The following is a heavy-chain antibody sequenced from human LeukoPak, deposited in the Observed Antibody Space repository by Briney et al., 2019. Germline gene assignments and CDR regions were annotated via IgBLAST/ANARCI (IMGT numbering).Heavy chain of an antibody. CDR2: IYITGST. CDR1: GGSISSYY. V-gene: IGHV4-59*13. J-gene: IGHJ3*01. CDR3: ARVRIGETSYDASDV. D-gene: IGHD1-26*01. Sequence: SETLSLTCTVSGGSISSYYWTWIRQPPGKGLEWIGDIYITGSTNYNRYLKRRVTMSVDTSKNQFSLRLSSVTAADTAVYYCARVRIGETSYDASDVWGLGTMVTVSS.